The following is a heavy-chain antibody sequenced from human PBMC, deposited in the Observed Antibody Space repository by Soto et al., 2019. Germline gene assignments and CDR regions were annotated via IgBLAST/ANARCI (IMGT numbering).Heavy chain of an antibody. CDR2: ISSSGGTS. D-gene: IGHD6-19*01. CDR3: ARDDERAGWYSGSHY. V-gene: IGHV3-11*01. J-gene: IGHJ4*02. Sequence: QVQLVESGGGLVQPGGSLRLSCAASGFTFSDYYMSWIRQAPGKGPEWVSYISSSGGTSYYADSVKGRFAISRDNAKNSLYLQMDSLSAEDTAVYYCARDDERAGWYSGSHYWGQGTRVAVSS. CDR1: GFTFSDYY.